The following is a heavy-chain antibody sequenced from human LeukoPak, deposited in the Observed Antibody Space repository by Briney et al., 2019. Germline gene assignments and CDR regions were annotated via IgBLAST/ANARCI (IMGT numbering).Heavy chain of an antibody. CDR3: ARLSDF. V-gene: IGHV4-39*01. J-gene: IGHJ4*02. CDR2: INYSGTT. CDR1: GGAISSDNFY. Sequence: PSETLSLTCTVSGGAISSDNFYWGWIRQPPGKGLEWIASINYSGTTYYNPSLNIRATISVDTSKTHFSLRLSSITAADTAVYYCARLSDFWGQGILVTVSS.